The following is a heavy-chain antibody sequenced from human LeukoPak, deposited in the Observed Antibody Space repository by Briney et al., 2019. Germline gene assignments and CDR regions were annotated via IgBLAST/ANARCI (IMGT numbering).Heavy chain of an antibody. CDR2: IRYDGSNK. CDR3: ADVGYCSSTSCSGFDP. D-gene: IGHD2-2*01. J-gene: IGHJ5*02. V-gene: IGHV3-30*02. CDR1: GFTFSSYG. Sequence: GGSLRLSCAASGFTFSSYGMHWVRQAPGKGLEWVAFIRYDGSNKYYADSVKGRFTISRDNSKNTLYLQMNSLRAEDTAVYYCADVGYCSSTSCSGFDPWGQGTLVTVSS.